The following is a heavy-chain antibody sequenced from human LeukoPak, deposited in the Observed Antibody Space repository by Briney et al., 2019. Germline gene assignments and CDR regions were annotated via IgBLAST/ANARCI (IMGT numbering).Heavy chain of an antibody. CDR2: ISSSSSYI. CDR1: GFTFSSYS. Sequence: GGSLRLSCAASGFTFSSYSMNWVRQALGKGLEWVSSISSSSSYIYYADSVKGRFTISRDNAKNSLYLQMNSLRAEDTAVYYCARVSYGSVTEHYDYWGQGTLVTVSS. V-gene: IGHV3-21*01. J-gene: IGHJ4*02. D-gene: IGHD5-18*01. CDR3: ARVSYGSVTEHYDY.